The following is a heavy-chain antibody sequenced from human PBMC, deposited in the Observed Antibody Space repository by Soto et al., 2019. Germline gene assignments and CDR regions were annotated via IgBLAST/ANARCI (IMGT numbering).Heavy chain of an antibody. Sequence: ASVKVSCKASGGTFSSYAISWVRQAPGQGLEWMGGIIPIFGTANYEQKFQGRVTITAEESTRTAYLELSSLRSEDTAVYYCPCQNVDEADYNNYPVDFDIWGQGTMVTV. D-gene: IGHD4-4*01. CDR2: IIPIFGTA. CDR3: PCQNVDEADYNNYPVDFDI. CDR1: GGTFSSYA. J-gene: IGHJ3*02. V-gene: IGHV1-69*13.